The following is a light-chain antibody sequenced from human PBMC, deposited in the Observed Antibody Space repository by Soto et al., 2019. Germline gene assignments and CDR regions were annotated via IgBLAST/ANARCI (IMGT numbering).Light chain of an antibody. CDR3: QQYNSYSWT. CDR2: KAS. Sequence: IQMTQPPSTPSASVGVRVTITCRASQSISSWLAWYQQKPGKAPKLLIYKASSLESGVPSRFSGSGSGTEFTLTISSLQPDDFATYYCQQYNSYSWTFGQGTKVDI. CDR1: QSISSW. J-gene: IGKJ1*01. V-gene: IGKV1-5*03.